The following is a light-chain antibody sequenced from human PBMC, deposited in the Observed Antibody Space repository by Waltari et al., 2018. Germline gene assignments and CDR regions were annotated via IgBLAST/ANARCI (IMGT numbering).Light chain of an antibody. CDR2: LNSDGSH. V-gene: IGLV4-69*01. Sequence: QLVLTQSPSASASLGASVKLTCTLSSGHSTYAIAWHQQQPEKGPRYLMKLNSDGSHSKGDGIPVRFSGSSSGAERYLTISSLQSEDEADYYCQTWGTGWRVFGGGTKLTVL. CDR3: QTWGTGWRV. CDR1: SGHSTYA. J-gene: IGLJ3*02.